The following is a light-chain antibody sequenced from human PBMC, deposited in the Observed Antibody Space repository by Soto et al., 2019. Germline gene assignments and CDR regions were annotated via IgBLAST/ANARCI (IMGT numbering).Light chain of an antibody. CDR1: SSNIGSNY. CDR2: RNN. V-gene: IGLV1-47*01. J-gene: IGLJ1*01. Sequence: QSVLTQPPSASGTPGQRVTISCSGSSSNIGSNYVYWYQQLPGTAPKLLIYRNNQRPSGVTDRFSGSKSGTSASLAISGLRSEDEADYYCSAWDDSLSGYVFGTVTKVTVL. CDR3: SAWDDSLSGYV.